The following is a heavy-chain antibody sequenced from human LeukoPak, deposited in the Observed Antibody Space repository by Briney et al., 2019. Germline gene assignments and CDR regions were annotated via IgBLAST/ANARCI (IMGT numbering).Heavy chain of an antibody. V-gene: IGHV4-30-4*01. CDR3: ARENPYCSSTSCYQGHYFDY. CDR1: GGSISSGDYY. CDR2: IYYSGST. D-gene: IGHD2-2*01. J-gene: IGHJ4*02. Sequence: PSQTLSLTCTVSGGSISSGDYYWSWIRQPPGKGLEWIGYIYYSGSTYYNPSLKSRVTISVDTSKNQFSLKLSSVTAADTAVYYCARENPYCSSTSCYQGHYFDYWGRGTLVTVSS.